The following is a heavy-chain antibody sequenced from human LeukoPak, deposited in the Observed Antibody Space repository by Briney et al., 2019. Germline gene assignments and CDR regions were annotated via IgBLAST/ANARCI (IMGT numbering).Heavy chain of an antibody. CDR3: ARKDYGGNSRNNWFDP. Sequence: GESLQISCKGSGYSFTSYWTVRVRHLPGKGLEWMGIIYPGDSDTRYSPSFQGQVTISADKSISTAYLQWSSLKASDTAMYYCARKDYGGNSRNNWFDPWGQGTLVTVSS. V-gene: IGHV5-51*01. J-gene: IGHJ5*02. CDR1: GYSFTSYW. CDR2: IYPGDSDT. D-gene: IGHD4-23*01.